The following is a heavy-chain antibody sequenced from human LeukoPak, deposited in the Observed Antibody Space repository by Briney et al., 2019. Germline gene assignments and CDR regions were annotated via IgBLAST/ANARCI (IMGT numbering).Heavy chain of an antibody. V-gene: IGHV3-30*04. CDR2: ISYDGSNK. CDR3: ARRGYGDYGMDV. CDR1: GFTFSSYA. Sequence: GGSLRLSCAASGFTFSSYAMHWVRQAPGKGLEWGAVISYDGSNKYYADSVKGRFTISRDNSKNTLYLQMNSLRAEDTAVYYCARRGYGDYGMDVWGKGTTVTVSS. J-gene: IGHJ6*04. D-gene: IGHD4-17*01.